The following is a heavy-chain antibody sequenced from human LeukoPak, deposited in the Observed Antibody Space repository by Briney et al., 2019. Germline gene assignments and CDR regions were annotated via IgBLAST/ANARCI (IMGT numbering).Heavy chain of an antibody. CDR3: ARDGSISGTADAFDI. CDR2: INPNSGGT. Sequence: ASVKVSCKASGYTFTGYYMHWVRQAPGQGLEWMGWINPNSGGTNYAQKFQGRVTMTRDTSISTVYMELSRLRSDDTAVYYCARDGSISGTADAFDIWAQGTMVTVSS. V-gene: IGHV1-2*02. J-gene: IGHJ3*02. D-gene: IGHD1-7*01. CDR1: GYTFTGYY.